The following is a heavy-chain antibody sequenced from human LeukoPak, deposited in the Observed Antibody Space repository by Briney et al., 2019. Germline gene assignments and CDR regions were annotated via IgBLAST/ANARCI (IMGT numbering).Heavy chain of an antibody. J-gene: IGHJ4*02. CDR2: ISYSGST. Sequence: PAETLSLTCTVSGGSLSSYYWSWIRQPPGKGLEWIGYISYSGSTNYNASLRSRVTMPGHTSKNQFSLNLNSVTAADTAVYYCARQEGGTTYDYWGQGNLVTVSS. V-gene: IGHV4-59*08. CDR1: GGSLSSYY. D-gene: IGHD4-17*01. CDR3: ARQEGGTTYDY.